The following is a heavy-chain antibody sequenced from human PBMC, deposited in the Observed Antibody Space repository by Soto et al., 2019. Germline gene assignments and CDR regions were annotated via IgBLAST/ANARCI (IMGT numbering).Heavy chain of an antibody. Sequence: SETLSLTCAVYGGSLSGYYWSWIRQPPGKGLEWIGEINHSGSTNYNPSLKSRVTISVDTSKNQFSLKLSSVTAADTAVYYCARAGGDIKYSSIWFHYYYYYGMDFWGQGTTVTVSS. V-gene: IGHV4-34*01. J-gene: IGHJ6*02. D-gene: IGHD6-13*01. CDR3: ARAGGDIKYSSIWFHYYYYYGMDF. CDR1: GGSLSGYY. CDR2: INHSGST.